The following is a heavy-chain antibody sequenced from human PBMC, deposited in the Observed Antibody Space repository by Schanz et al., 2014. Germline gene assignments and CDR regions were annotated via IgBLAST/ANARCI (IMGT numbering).Heavy chain of an antibody. CDR3: ASSGAGYSSSWDFDY. CDR2: IIPILGIA. Sequence: QVQLVQSGAEVKKPGSSMKVSCKASGGTFSSYTISWIRQAPGRGLEWMGRIIPILGIANYAQKFQGRVTITADKSTFTAYMDVSSLRSEDTAVYYCASSGAGYSSSWDFDYWGQGTLVIVSS. J-gene: IGHJ4*02. V-gene: IGHV1-69*02. D-gene: IGHD6-13*01. CDR1: GGTFSSYT.